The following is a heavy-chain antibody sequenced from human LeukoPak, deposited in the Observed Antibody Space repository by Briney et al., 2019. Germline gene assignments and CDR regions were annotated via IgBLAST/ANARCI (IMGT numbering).Heavy chain of an antibody. CDR2: IYYSGST. Sequence: PSETLSLTCTVSGGSISSYYWSWIRQPPGKGLEWIGYIYYSGSTNYNPSLKSRVTISVDTSKNQFSLKLSSVTAADTAVYYCARGQIDFDYWGQGTLVTVSS. V-gene: IGHV4-59*01. J-gene: IGHJ4*02. CDR1: GGSISSYY. CDR3: ARGQIDFDY.